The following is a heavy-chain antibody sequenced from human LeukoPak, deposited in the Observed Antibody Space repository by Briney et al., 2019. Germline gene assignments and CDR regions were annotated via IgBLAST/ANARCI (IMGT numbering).Heavy chain of an antibody. Sequence: SETLSLTCTVSGGSINNYHWSWIRQPPGKGLEWIGYIYYRGNTNYNPSLKSRVTISVDTSKNQFSLKLNSVTAADTAVYYCARNTHGSPYYCDYWGQGTLVTVSS. V-gene: IGHV4-59*01. D-gene: IGHD3-10*01. CDR1: GGSINNYH. J-gene: IGHJ4*02. CDR2: IYYRGNT. CDR3: ARNTHGSPYYCDY.